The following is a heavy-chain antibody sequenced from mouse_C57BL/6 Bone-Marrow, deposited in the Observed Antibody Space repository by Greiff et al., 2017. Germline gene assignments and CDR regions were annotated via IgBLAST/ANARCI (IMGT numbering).Heavy chain of an antibody. CDR2: IDPNSGGT. D-gene: IGHD1-1*01. CDR3: ARDVTTVVGNWYFDV. Sequence: VQLQQPGAELVKPGASVKLSCKASGYTFTSYWMPWVKQRPGRGLEWIGRIDPNSGGTKYNEKFKSKATLTVDKPSSTAYRQLSSLTSEDSAVYYCARDVTTVVGNWYFDVWGTGTTVTVSS. J-gene: IGHJ1*03. V-gene: IGHV1-72*01. CDR1: GYTFTSYW.